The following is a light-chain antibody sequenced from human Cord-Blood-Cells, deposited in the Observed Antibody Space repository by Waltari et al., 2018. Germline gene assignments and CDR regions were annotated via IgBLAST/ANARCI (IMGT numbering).Light chain of an antibody. CDR3: AAWDDSLSGRYV. J-gene: IGLJ1*01. V-gene: IGLV1-47*01. CDR2: RSN. CDR1: SPHIGRNY. Sequence: QSVLTSPPSASGTPGQRVTSSCSGSSPHIGRNYVHWYQQLPGTAPKLLIFRSNLRPSGVPDRFSGSKSGTSASLAISGLRSEDEADYYCAAWDDSLSGRYVFGTGTKVTVL.